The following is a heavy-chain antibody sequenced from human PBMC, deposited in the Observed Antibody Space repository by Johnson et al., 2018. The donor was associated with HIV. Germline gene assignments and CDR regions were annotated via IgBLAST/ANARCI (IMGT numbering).Heavy chain of an antibody. V-gene: IGHV3-30*04. J-gene: IGHJ3*02. CDR1: GFSFNRYA. Sequence: QVLLVESGGGVVQPGRSVRLSCVASGFSFNRYAMHWVRQAPGKGLEWVAVISFDGSNKYQADSVKGRFTISRDSSKNTLYLQMNSLRAEDTAVYYCAKLPVLYGDFDDAFNIWGQGTMVTVSS. CDR2: ISFDGSNK. CDR3: AKLPVLYGDFDDAFNI. D-gene: IGHD4-17*01.